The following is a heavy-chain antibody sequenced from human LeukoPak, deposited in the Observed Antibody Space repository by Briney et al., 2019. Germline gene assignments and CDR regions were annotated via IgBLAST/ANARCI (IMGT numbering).Heavy chain of an antibody. CDR1: GGTFSSYA. D-gene: IGHD3-22*01. CDR2: IIHIFGTA. CDR3: ARELGITMNAFDI. J-gene: IGHJ3*02. V-gene: IGHV1-69*05. Sequence: SVKVSCKASGGTFSSYAISWVRQAPGQGLEWMGGIIHIFGTANYPQKFQGRVTITTDEPTSTAYMELSSLRSEDTAVYYCARELGITMNAFDIWGQGKMVTVSS.